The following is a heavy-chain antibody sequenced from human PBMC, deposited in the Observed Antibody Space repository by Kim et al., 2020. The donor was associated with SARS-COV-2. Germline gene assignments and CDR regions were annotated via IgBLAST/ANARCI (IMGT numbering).Heavy chain of an antibody. CDR2: IDPNSGGT. CDR3: ARVGFGSSWKIVPKDWFDP. Sequence: ASVKVSCKTSGYTFTGYYMHWVRQAPGQGLEWLGRIDPNSGGTKYGQKFQGRVTMTRDTSISTAYLDLSRLRSDDTAVYYCARVGFGSSWKIVPKDWFDPWGQGTLVTVSS. J-gene: IGHJ5*02. D-gene: IGHD3-3*01. V-gene: IGHV1-2*06. CDR1: GYTFTGYY.